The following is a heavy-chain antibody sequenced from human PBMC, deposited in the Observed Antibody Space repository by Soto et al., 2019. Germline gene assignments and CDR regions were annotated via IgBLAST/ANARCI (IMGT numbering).Heavy chain of an antibody. CDR3: ARELRYYDQDDY. J-gene: IGHJ4*02. V-gene: IGHV3-48*03. CDR2: ISSSGSTI. D-gene: IGHD3-22*01. CDR1: GFTFSSYE. Sequence: GGSLRLSCAASGFTFSSYEMNWVRQAPGKGLEWVSYISSSGSTIYYADSVKGRFTISRDNAKNSLYLQMNSLRAEDTAVYYCARELRYYDQDDYWGQGTLVTV.